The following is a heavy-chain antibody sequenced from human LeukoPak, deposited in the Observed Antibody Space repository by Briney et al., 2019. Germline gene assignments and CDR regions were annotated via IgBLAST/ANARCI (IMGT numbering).Heavy chain of an antibody. CDR3: ARGFGYYYGSGIERRLDY. J-gene: IGHJ4*02. CDR1: GGSFSGYY. D-gene: IGHD3-10*01. V-gene: IGHV4-34*01. Sequence: SETLSLTCAVYGGSFSGYYWSWIRQPPGKGLEWIGEINHSGSTNYNPSLKSRVTISVDTSKNQFSLKLSSVTAADTAVYCCARGFGYYYGSGIERRLDYWGQGTLVTVSS. CDR2: INHSGST.